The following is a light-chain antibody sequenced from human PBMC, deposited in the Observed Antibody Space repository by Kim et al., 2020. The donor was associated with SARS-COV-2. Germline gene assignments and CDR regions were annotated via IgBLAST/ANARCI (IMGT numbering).Light chain of an antibody. CDR2: DVS. V-gene: IGLV2-11*01. CDR3: CSYAGSYTLGV. Sequence: QSVTISCTGTSSDVGGYSYVSWYQQHPGKAPKLMIYDVSKRPSGVPDRFSGSKSGNTASLTISGLQAEDEADYYCCSYAGSYTLGVFGTGTKVTVL. J-gene: IGLJ1*01. CDR1: SSDVGGYSY.